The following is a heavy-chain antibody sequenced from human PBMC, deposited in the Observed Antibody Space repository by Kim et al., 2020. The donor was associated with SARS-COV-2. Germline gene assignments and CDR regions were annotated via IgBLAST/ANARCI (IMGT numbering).Heavy chain of an antibody. Sequence: VKGRFTISRDNSKNTLYLQMNSLRAEDTAVYYCARDAAIAVAGTRDVFDYWGQGTLVTVSS. V-gene: IGHV3-30*01. CDR3: ARDAAIAVAGTRDVFDY. D-gene: IGHD6-19*01. J-gene: IGHJ4*02.